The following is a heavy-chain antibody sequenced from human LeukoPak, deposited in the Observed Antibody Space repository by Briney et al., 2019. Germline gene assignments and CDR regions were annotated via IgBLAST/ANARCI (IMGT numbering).Heavy chain of an antibody. J-gene: IGHJ6*02. Sequence: PGGSLRLSCAASGFTFSSYTMSWVRQAPGKGLEWVSAISGSGGNTYYADSVKGRFTISRDNSKNTLYLQMNSLRAEDTAVYYCATDTNQGRNGLDVWGQGTTVTASS. CDR1: GFTFSSYT. CDR2: ISGSGGNT. D-gene: IGHD1-14*01. V-gene: IGHV3-23*01. CDR3: ATDTNQGRNGLDV.